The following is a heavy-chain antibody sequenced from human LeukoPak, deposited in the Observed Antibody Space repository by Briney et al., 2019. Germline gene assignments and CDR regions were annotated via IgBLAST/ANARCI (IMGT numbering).Heavy chain of an antibody. V-gene: IGHV4-59*01. J-gene: IGHJ4*02. CDR2: IYYSGST. Sequence: PSETLSLTCTVSGGSISSYYWSWIRQPPGKGLDWIGYIYYSGSTNYNPSLKSRVTISVDTSKNQFSLKLSSVTAADTAVYYCARQGPMTTVDYWGQGTLVTVSS. D-gene: IGHD4-11*01. CDR3: ARQGPMTTVDY. CDR1: GGSISSYY.